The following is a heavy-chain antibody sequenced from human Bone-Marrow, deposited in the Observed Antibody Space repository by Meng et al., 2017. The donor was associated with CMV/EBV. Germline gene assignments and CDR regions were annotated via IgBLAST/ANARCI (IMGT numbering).Heavy chain of an antibody. Sequence: GASLKISCAASGFTFSRYSMNWVRQAPGKGLEWVTYISRSSDYIYYVDSVKGRFTISRDNAENSLYLQMNSLRAEDTAVYYCARVKDGDYHTFDYWGQGTRVTSYS. CDR2: ISRSSDYI. CDR3: ARVKDGDYHTFDY. D-gene: IGHD4-17*01. J-gene: IGHJ4*02. CDR1: GFTFSRYS. V-gene: IGHV3-21*06.